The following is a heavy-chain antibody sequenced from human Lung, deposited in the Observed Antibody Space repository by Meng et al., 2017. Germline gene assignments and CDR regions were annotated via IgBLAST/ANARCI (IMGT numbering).Heavy chain of an antibody. CDR1: GCSISSGTYY. V-gene: IGHV4-31*03. CDR2: IHYSGST. D-gene: IGHD3-22*01. J-gene: IGHJ5*02. Sequence: QVQLQESGPGLVKPSQTLSLTCTVSGCSISSGTYYWGWIRQLPGKGLEWIAYIHYSGSTYYSPSLKSRVTISVDTSKNQLSLKLSSMTAADTAVYYCARYVFDSSSLYSNWFDPWGQGTLVTASS. CDR3: ARYVFDSSSLYSNWFDP.